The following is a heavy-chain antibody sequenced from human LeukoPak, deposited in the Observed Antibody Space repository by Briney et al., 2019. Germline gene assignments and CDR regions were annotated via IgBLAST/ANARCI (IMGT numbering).Heavy chain of an antibody. V-gene: IGHV3-21*01. Sequence: GGSLRLSXAASGFTFSSYSMNWVRQAPGKGLEWVSSISSSSSYIYYADSVKGRFTISRDNAKNSLYLQMNSLRAEDTAVYYCASSVGATYFDYRGQGTLVTVSS. CDR3: ASSVGATYFDY. CDR2: ISSSSSYI. CDR1: GFTFSSYS. D-gene: IGHD1-26*01. J-gene: IGHJ4*02.